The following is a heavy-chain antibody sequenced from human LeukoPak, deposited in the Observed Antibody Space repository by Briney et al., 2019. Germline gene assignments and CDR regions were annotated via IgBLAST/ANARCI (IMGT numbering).Heavy chain of an antibody. CDR3: ARDLRGSTSSFH. CDR1: GFTFSSYS. V-gene: IGHV3-48*01. J-gene: IGHJ4*02. Sequence: GGSLRLSCAASGFTFSSYSVSWVRQAPGKGLEWVSYISSSSTTIYYADSVKGRFTISRDNAKNSLYLQMNSLRAEDTAVYYCARDLRGSTSSFHWGQGTLVTVSS. D-gene: IGHD2-2*01. CDR2: ISSSSTTI.